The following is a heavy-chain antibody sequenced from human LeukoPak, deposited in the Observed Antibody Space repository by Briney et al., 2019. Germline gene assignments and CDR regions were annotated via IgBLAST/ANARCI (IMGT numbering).Heavy chain of an antibody. CDR2: IYYSGST. D-gene: IGHD2-2*01. J-gene: IGHJ5*02. Sequence: PSQTLSLTCTVSGGSISSGGYYWSWIRQHPGKGLEWIGYIYYSGSTYYNPSLKSRVTISVDTSKNQFSLKLSSVTAADTAVYYCARGRSKGNWFDPWGQGTLVTVSS. CDR1: GGSISSGGYY. CDR3: ARGRSKGNWFDP. V-gene: IGHV4-31*03.